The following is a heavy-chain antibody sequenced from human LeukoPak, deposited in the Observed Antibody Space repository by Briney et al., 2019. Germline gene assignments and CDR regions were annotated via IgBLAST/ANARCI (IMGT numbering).Heavy chain of an antibody. CDR1: GFTFSSYA. CDR2: ISGSGAST. Sequence: GGSLRLSCAASGFTFSSYAMSWVRQAPGKGLEWVSAISGSGASTFYADSVKGRFTISRDSSKNTLYLQMNSLRAEDTAIYYCAKYDSFDHYYDSGGRFDFWGQGTLVTVSS. D-gene: IGHD3-22*01. V-gene: IGHV3-23*01. CDR3: AKYDSFDHYYDSGGRFDF. J-gene: IGHJ4*02.